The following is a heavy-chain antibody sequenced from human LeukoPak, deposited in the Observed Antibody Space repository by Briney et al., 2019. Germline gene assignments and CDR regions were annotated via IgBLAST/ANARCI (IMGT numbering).Heavy chain of an antibody. CDR3: ARGGSITIFGVVPIDY. D-gene: IGHD3-3*01. Sequence: SETLSLTCTVSGVSISSGSYYWRSIRQPAGKGLEWIGRIYTSGSTNYNPSLKSRVTISVDTSKNQFSLKLSSVTAADTAVYYCARGGSITIFGVVPIDYWGQGTLVTVSS. J-gene: IGHJ4*02. CDR2: IYTSGST. CDR1: GVSISSGSYY. V-gene: IGHV4-61*02.